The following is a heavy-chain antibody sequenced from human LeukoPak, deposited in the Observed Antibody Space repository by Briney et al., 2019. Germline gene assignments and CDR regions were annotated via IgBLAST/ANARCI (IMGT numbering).Heavy chain of an antibody. CDR3: ARLRDTVTSASDY. Sequence: PGGSLRLSCAASRFTFRNYGMHWVRQAPGKGLEWVAVIWYDGSEKYYVDSVKGRFTVSRDNSKTTVYLQMNSLRVEDTAVYYCARLRDTVTSASDYWGQGTLVTVSS. V-gene: IGHV3-33*01. CDR1: RFTFRNYG. J-gene: IGHJ4*02. CDR2: IWYDGSEK. D-gene: IGHD4-17*01.